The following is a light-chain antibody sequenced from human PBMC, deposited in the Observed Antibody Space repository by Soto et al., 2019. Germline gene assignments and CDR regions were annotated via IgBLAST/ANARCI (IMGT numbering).Light chain of an antibody. CDR3: QSYDSSLSGRGV. Sequence: QSVLTQPPSVSGAPGQRVTISCTGSSSNIGAGYDVHWYQQFPGTAPKLLIYGNSNRPSGVPDRFSGSKSGTSASLAITGLQAEDEADYYCQSYDSSLSGRGVFGGGTKLTVL. J-gene: IGLJ3*02. V-gene: IGLV1-40*01. CDR1: SSNIGAGYD. CDR2: GNS.